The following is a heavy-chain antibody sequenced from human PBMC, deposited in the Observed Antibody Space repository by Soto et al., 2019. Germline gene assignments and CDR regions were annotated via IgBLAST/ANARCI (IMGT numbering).Heavy chain of an antibody. D-gene: IGHD3-10*01. CDR3: AKGVTMVRGVIPPDDAFDI. CDR1: GFTFDDYA. V-gene: IGHV3-9*01. CDR2: ISWNSGSI. J-gene: IGHJ3*02. Sequence: EVQLVESGGGLVQPGRSLRLSCAASGFTFDDYAMHWVRQAPGKGLEWVSGISWNSGSIGYADSVKGRFTISRDNAKNSLYLLMNSLRAEDTALYYCAKGVTMVRGVIPPDDAFDIWGQGTMVTVSS.